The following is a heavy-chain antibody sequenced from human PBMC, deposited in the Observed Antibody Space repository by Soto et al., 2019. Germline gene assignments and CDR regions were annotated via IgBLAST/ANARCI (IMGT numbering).Heavy chain of an antibody. J-gene: IGHJ5*02. D-gene: IGHD5-18*01. CDR2: IDPSDSYT. Sequence: PGESLKISCKGSGYSFTSYWISWVRQMPGKGLEWMGRIDPSDSYTNYSPSFQGHVTISADKSISTAYLQWSSLKASDTAMYYCARRGYSYGRPGGWFDPWGQGTLVTVPQ. CDR1: GYSFTSYW. CDR3: ARRGYSYGRPGGWFDP. V-gene: IGHV5-10-1*01.